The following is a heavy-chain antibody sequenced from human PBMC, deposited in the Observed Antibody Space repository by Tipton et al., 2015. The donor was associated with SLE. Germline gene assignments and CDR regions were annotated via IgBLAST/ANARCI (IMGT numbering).Heavy chain of an antibody. J-gene: IGHJ4*02. D-gene: IGHD1-26*01. V-gene: IGHV4-59*01. CDR2: IDYRDIT. CDR1: GFTFSDDY. Sequence: LRLSCVVSGFTFSDDYMTWIRQAPGKGLEGVRYIDYRDITNYNPSLKSRITMSIDTSKNQFSLKLSSVTAAHTAVYYCAKDRGTYCIDFWGQGVLVIFSS. CDR3: AKDRGTYCIDF.